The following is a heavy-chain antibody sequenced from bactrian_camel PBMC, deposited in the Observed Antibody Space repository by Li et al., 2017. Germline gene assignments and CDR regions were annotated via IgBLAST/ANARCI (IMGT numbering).Heavy chain of an antibody. CDR3: GVHRRNSAGTCSGPPV. Sequence: QVQLVESGGGLEQPGGSLRLSCTASGFTFSYYMSWVRQAPGKGLEWVSSVYSDGIYTYYADSVKGRFTISQDKSKNMLNLQMNGLKTEDTAVYYCGVHRRNSAGTCSGPPVWGQGTQVTVS. CDR1: GFTFSYY. D-gene: IGHD2*01. J-gene: IGHJ4*01. V-gene: IGHV3-2*01. CDR2: VYSDGIYT.